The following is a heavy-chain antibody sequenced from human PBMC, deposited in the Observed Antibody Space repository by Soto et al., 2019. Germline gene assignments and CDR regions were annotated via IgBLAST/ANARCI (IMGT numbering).Heavy chain of an antibody. D-gene: IGHD2-21*02. CDR1: GDTFTEYY. Sequence: QVQLMQSGAEVKKPGASVKVSCKASGDTFTEYYIHWVRQAPGQGLEWMGTVNPSGGHTTYAQHSRCRVTMTRDPATSTLYMELTSLTTEDTAVYYCARGGHVVVVPAALDYWGQGTLVTVSS. CDR2: VNPSGGHT. CDR3: ARGGHVVVVPAALDY. V-gene: IGHV1-46*01. J-gene: IGHJ4*02.